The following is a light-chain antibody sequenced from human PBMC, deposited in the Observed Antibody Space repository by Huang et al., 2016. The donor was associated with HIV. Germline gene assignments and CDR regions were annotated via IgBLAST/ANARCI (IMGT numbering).Light chain of an antibody. CDR2: LGS. V-gene: IGKV2-28*01. CDR3: MEALKTPCT. Sequence: DIVMIQSPLSLPVTPGEPASISCRSSQSLLHTNAYNYLDWYLQKPGQSPQLLIYLGSSRASGVPDRFSGGGSGTRFSLNISRVEAEDAGIYYCMEALKTPCTFGQGTKLEIK. J-gene: IGKJ2*02. CDR1: QSLLHTNAYNY.